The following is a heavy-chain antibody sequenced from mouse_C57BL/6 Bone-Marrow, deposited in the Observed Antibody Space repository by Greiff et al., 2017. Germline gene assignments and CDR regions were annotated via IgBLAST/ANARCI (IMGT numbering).Heavy chain of an antibody. CDR2: IDPSDSYP. J-gene: IGHJ2*01. CDR3: ARGITTVVDPLFDY. D-gene: IGHD1-1*01. V-gene: IGHV1-50*01. Sequence: QVQLQQPGAELVKPGASVKLSCKASGYTFTSYWMQWVKQRPGQGLEWIGEIDPSDSYPNYNQKFKGKATLTVDTSSSTAYMQLSSLTSEDSAVYYCARGITTVVDPLFDYWGQGTTLTVSS. CDR1: GYTFTSYW.